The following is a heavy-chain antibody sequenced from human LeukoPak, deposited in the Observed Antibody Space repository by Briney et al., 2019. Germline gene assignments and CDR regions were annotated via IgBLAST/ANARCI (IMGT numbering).Heavy chain of an antibody. Sequence: TGGSLRLSCAASGFTVSSNYMSWVRQAPGKGLEWVSVIYSGGSTYYADSVKGRFTISRDNSKNTLFLQMNSLRADDTALYYCAKDITMVRGIEYFQHWGQGTLIAVSS. CDR3: AKDITMVRGIEYFQH. CDR1: GFTVSSNY. CDR2: IYSGGST. D-gene: IGHD3-10*01. J-gene: IGHJ1*01. V-gene: IGHV3-66*01.